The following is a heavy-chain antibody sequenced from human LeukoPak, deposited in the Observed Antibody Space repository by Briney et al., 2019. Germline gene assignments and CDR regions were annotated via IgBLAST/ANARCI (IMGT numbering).Heavy chain of an antibody. CDR1: GFTFSSYG. CDR2: IRYDGSNK. Sequence: PGGSLRLSCAASGFTFSSYGMHWVRQAPGQGLEWVAFIRYDGSNKFYIVSVKGRFTISRDNSKNTLYLHMNSLRAEDTALYYCAKETYSSSWSLFDYWGQGTLVTVSS. J-gene: IGHJ4*02. D-gene: IGHD6-13*01. CDR3: AKETYSSSWSLFDY. V-gene: IGHV3-30*02.